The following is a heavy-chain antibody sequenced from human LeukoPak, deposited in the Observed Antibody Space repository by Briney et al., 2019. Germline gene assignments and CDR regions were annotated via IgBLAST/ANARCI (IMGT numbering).Heavy chain of an antibody. CDR3: ARDGRVGATKAFDI. CDR2: INGNSDKI. CDR1: GFTFDEYA. D-gene: IGHD2-15*01. V-gene: IGHV3-9*01. Sequence: PGGSLGLSCATSGFTFDEYAMHWVRQAPGKGLEWVSGINGNSDKIGYVDSVKGRFTISRDNAKNSLYLQMNSLRAEDTAVYYCARDGRVGATKAFDIWGQGTMVTVSS. J-gene: IGHJ3*02.